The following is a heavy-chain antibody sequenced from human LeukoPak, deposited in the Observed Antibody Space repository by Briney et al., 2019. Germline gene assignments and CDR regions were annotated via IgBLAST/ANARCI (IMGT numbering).Heavy chain of an antibody. Sequence: GGSLRLSCAASGFTFSSYAMSWVCQAPGKGLEWVSAISGSGGSTYYADSVKGRFTISRDNSKNTLYLQMNSLRAEDTAVYYCAKDHRVGTVTTFSDYWGQGTLVTVSS. V-gene: IGHV3-23*01. CDR3: AKDHRVGTVTTFSDY. CDR1: GFTFSSYA. J-gene: IGHJ4*02. CDR2: ISGSGGST. D-gene: IGHD4-17*01.